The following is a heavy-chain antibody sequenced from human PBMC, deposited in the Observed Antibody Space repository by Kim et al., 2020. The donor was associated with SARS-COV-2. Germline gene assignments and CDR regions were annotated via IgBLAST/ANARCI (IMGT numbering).Heavy chain of an antibody. J-gene: IGHJ5*02. Sequence: GGSLRLSCAASGFTFSSYSMNWVRQAPGKGLEWVSSISSSSSYIYYADSVKGRFTISRDNAKNSLYLQMNSLRAEDTAVYYCARDRLGGWCGGDCKYNWFDPWGQGTLVTVSS. D-gene: IGHD2-21*01. V-gene: IGHV3-21*01. CDR2: ISSSSSYI. CDR3: ARDRLGGWCGGDCKYNWFDP. CDR1: GFTFSSYS.